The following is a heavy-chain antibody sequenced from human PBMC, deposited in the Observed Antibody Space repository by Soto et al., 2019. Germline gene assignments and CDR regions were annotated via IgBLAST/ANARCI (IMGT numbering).Heavy chain of an antibody. CDR1: GGTFSSYA. J-gene: IGHJ3*02. V-gene: IGHV1-69*13. Sequence: SVKVSCKSSGGTFSSYAISWVRQAPGQGLEWMGGIIPIFGTANYAQKFQGRVTITADESTSTAYMELSSLRSEDTAVYYCARSSPDSTMIVVVHPGNFDIWGQGTMVTVSS. CDR3: ARSSPDSTMIVVVHPGNFDI. CDR2: IIPIFGTA. D-gene: IGHD3-22*01.